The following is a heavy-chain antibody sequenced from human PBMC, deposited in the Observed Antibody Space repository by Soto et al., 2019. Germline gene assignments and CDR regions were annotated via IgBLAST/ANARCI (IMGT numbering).Heavy chain of an antibody. CDR1: GFTFSSYW. Sequence: GGSLRLSCAASGFTFSSYWMDWVRQAPGKGLEWVANINQDGSERSYVDSVKGRFTISRDNAKNSLYLQMSSLTAEDSALYYCARSLDYWGQGTRVTVSS. J-gene: IGHJ4*02. V-gene: IGHV3-7*01. CDR2: INQDGSER. CDR3: ARSLDY.